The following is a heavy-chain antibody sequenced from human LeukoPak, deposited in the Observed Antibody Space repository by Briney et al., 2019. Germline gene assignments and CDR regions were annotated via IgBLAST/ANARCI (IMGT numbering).Heavy chain of an antibody. V-gene: IGHV4-39*01. J-gene: IGHJ4*02. CDR1: GGSISSSSYY. CDR3: ARHRYYYDSSGYYFFDY. D-gene: IGHD3-22*01. CDR2: IYYSGST. Sequence: SETLSLTCTVSGGSISSSSYYWGWIRQPPGKGLEWIGSIYYSGSTYYNPSLKSRVTISVDTSKNQFSLKLSSVTAADTAVYYCARHRYYYDSSGYYFFDYWGQGTLVTVSS.